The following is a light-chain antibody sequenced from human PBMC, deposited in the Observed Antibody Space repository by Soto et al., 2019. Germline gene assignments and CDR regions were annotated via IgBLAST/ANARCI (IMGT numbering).Light chain of an antibody. CDR2: DVS. CDR1: QNINAW. J-gene: IGKJ1*01. Sequence: DIQMTQAPSTLSASVGYIVTITCRASQNINAWLAWYQQKPGKAPKLLIYDVSTLHSGVPSRFSGSASGTEFTLTISNLESDDFATYYCQQYHRYSTFGQGTKVDIK. V-gene: IGKV1-5*01. CDR3: QQYHRYST.